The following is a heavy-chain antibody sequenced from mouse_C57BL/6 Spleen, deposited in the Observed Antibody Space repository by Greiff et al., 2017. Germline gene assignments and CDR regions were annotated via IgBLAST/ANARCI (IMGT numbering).Heavy chain of an antibody. V-gene: IGHV5-17*01. D-gene: IGHD2-4*01. CDR2: ISSGSSTN. CDR1: GFTFSDYG. Sequence: EVKVVESGGGLVKPGGSLKLSCAASGFTFSDYGMHWVRQAPEKGLEWVAYISSGSSTNYYADTVKGRFTISRDNAKNTLFLQMTSLMSEDTAMYYCARHYYENYFDDRGQGTTLTVAS. CDR3: ARHYYENYFDD. J-gene: IGHJ2*01.